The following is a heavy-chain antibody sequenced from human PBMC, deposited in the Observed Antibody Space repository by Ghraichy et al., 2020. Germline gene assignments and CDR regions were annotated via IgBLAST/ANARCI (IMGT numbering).Heavy chain of an antibody. Sequence: GALNISCAASGFTFSSYAMSWVRQAPGKGLEWVSAISGSGGSTYYADSVKGRFTISRDNSKNTLYLQMNSLRAEDTAVYYCAKAGSYYVASPDYWGQGTLVTVSS. V-gene: IGHV3-23*01. J-gene: IGHJ4*02. CDR1: GFTFSSYA. CDR2: ISGSGGST. D-gene: IGHD1-26*01. CDR3: AKAGSYYVASPDY.